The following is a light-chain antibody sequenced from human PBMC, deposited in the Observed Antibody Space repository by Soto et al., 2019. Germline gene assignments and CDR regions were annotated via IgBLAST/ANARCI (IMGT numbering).Light chain of an antibody. J-gene: IGLJ1*01. V-gene: IGLV2-14*01. CDR3: ASYTSNNSRV. Sequence: QSVLTQPASVSGSPGQSITISCTGTSSDVGGYNYVPWYQQHPGKAPKLMIYEVSNRPSGVSHRFSGSKSGNTASLTISGLQAEDEADYYCASYTSNNSRVFGTGTKVTVL. CDR1: SSDVGGYNY. CDR2: EVS.